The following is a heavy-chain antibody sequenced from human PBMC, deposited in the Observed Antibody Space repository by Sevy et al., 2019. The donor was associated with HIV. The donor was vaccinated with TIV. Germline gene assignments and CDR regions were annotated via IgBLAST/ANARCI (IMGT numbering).Heavy chain of an antibody. CDR2: IKSDGSNT. CDR1: GFTFSSYW. J-gene: IGHJ6*02. V-gene: IGHV3-74*01. CDR3: ASGNYDDYSSLGHYYYGMDV. D-gene: IGHD4-4*01. Sequence: GGYLRLSCAASGFTFSSYWMHWVRLAPGKGLVWVSRIKSDGSNTSYADSVKGRFTISRDNAKNTLYLEMNSLRADDTAVSYSASGNYDDYSSLGHYYYGMDVWGQGTVVTVSS.